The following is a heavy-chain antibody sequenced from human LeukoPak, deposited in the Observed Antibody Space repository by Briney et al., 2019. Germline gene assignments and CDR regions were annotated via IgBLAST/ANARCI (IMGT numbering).Heavy chain of an antibody. J-gene: IGHJ6*02. Sequence: ASVKVSCKVSGYTLTELSMHWVRQAPGKGLEWMGGFDPEDGETIYAQKFQGRVTMTEDTSTDTAYMELSSLRSEDTAVYYCATGPRQGGDYPPHYYHYGMDVWGQGTTVTVSS. CDR3: ATGPRQGGDYPPHYYHYGMDV. D-gene: IGHD4-17*01. CDR1: GYTLTELS. V-gene: IGHV1-24*01. CDR2: FDPEDGET.